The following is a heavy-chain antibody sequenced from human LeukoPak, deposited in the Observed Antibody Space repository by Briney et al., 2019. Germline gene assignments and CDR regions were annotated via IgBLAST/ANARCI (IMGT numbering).Heavy chain of an antibody. D-gene: IGHD3-10*01. CDR2: ISSSSSTI. CDR1: GFTFSSYS. J-gene: IGHJ6*02. V-gene: IGHV3-48*04. CDR3: ARDRGSGTPYGMDV. Sequence: GGSLRLSCAASGFTFSSYSMNWVRQAPGKGLEWVSYISSSSSTIYYADSVKGRFTISRDNAKNSLYLQMNSLRAEDTAVYYCARDRGSGTPYGMDVWGQGTTVTVSS.